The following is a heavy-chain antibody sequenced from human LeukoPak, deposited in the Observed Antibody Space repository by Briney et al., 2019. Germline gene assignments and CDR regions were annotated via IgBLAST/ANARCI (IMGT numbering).Heavy chain of an antibody. Sequence: PGRSLRLSCAASGFTFSSYAMHWVRQAPGKGLEWVAVISYDGSNKYYADSVKGRFTISRDNSKNTLYLQMSSLRAEDTAVYYCAREAQRGFNYGAPDYWGQGTLVTVSS. CDR2: ISYDGSNK. V-gene: IGHV3-30-3*01. CDR1: GFTFSSYA. J-gene: IGHJ4*02. D-gene: IGHD5-18*01. CDR3: AREAQRGFNYGAPDY.